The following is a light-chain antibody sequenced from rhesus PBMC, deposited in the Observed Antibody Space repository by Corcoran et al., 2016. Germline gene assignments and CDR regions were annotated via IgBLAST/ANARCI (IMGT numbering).Light chain of an antibody. V-gene: IGKV3-31*02. CDR2: GAS. J-gene: IGKJ3*01. CDR3: QETSNLFT. Sequence: EIVMTQSPATLSLSPGETATISCRTSPSVSSYLAWSQQKPGQAPRLLIYGASIRAPVIPDRVSGSGSGTDFTLTISSRAPEDFAVYYCQETSNLFTFGPGTKLDIK. CDR1: PSVSSY.